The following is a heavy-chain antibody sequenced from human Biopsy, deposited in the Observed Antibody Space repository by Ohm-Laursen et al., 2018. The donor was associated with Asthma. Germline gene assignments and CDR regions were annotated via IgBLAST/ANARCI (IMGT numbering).Heavy chain of an antibody. V-gene: IGHV3-53*01. CDR1: GFAVSRDH. Sequence: GSLRLSCAASGFAVSRDHMFWVRQAPGKGLEWVSVIYSGGTSHTADSVRGRFTVSRDYSKNTLYLQMHSLRAEDTAVYYCARGDSSNWSHYYFDYWGQGTTATVSS. J-gene: IGHJ4*02. CDR2: IYSGGTS. CDR3: ARGDSSNWSHYYFDY. D-gene: IGHD3-22*01.